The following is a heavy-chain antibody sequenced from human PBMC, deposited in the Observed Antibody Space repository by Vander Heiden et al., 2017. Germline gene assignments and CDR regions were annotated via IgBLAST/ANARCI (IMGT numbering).Heavy chain of an antibody. CDR1: GFTFSSYA. Sequence: EVQLLESGGGLVQPGGSLRLYCAASGFTFSSYAMRWVRQAPGKGREWVSAMSGSGGSTYYADSVKGRFTISRDNSKNTLNLQMNSLRAEDTAVYYCAKGRSSGWRGYFDYWGQGTLVTVSS. J-gene: IGHJ4*02. V-gene: IGHV3-23*01. CDR3: AKGRSSGWRGYFDY. CDR2: MSGSGGST. D-gene: IGHD6-19*01.